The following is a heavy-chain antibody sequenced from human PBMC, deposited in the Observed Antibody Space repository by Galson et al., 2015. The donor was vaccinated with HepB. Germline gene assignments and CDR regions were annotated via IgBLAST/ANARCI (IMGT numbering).Heavy chain of an antibody. Sequence: SLRLSCAASGFTFSSYAMHWVRQAPGKGLEYVSAISSNGGSTYHADSVKGRFTISRDNSKNTLYLQMSSLRAEDTAVYYCVKAGGGLVGYDPGDAFDIWGQGTMVTVSS. CDR1: GFTFSSYA. D-gene: IGHD5-12*01. V-gene: IGHV3-64D*06. J-gene: IGHJ3*02. CDR3: VKAGGGLVGYDPGDAFDI. CDR2: ISSNGGST.